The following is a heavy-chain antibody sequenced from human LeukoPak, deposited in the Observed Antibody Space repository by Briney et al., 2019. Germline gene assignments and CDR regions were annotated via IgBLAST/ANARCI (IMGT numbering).Heavy chain of an antibody. V-gene: IGHV4-59*08. D-gene: IGHD3-9*01. CDR2: IYYSGST. J-gene: IGHJ4*02. CDR3: ARHPDILTGYYDY. CDR1: GGSISSYY. Sequence: SETLSLTRTVSGGSISSYYWSWIRQPPGKGLEWIGYIYYSGSTNYNPSLKSRVTISVDTSKNQFSLKLSSVTAADTAVYYCARHPDILTGYYDYWGQGTLVTVSS.